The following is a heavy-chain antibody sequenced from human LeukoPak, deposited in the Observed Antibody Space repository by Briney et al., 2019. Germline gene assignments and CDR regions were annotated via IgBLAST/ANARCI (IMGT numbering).Heavy chain of an antibody. CDR2: IWYDGSNK. V-gene: IGHV3-33*06. CDR3: AKTGGGRYSGSYPHYFDY. J-gene: IGHJ4*02. D-gene: IGHD1-26*01. Sequence: PGGSLRLSCAASGFTFSSYGMHWVRQAPGKGLEWVAVIWYDGSNKYYADSVKGRFTISRDNSKNTLYLQMNSLRAEDTAVYYGAKTGGGRYSGSYPHYFDYWGQGTLVTVSS. CDR1: GFTFSSYG.